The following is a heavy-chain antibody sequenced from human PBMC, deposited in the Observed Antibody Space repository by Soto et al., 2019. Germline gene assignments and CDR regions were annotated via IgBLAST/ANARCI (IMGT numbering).Heavy chain of an antibody. D-gene: IGHD2-2*01. CDR3: ARTEYPGFFSPTEYFQH. V-gene: IGHV4-34*01. Sequence: PSETLSITCAVYGGSFSGYYWSWIRQPPGKGLEWIGEINHSGSTNYNPSIKSRVTISVDTSKNQFSLKLSSVTAADTAVYYCARTEYPGFFSPTEYFQHWGQGTLVTVSS. CDR1: GGSFSGYY. J-gene: IGHJ1*01. CDR2: INHSGST.